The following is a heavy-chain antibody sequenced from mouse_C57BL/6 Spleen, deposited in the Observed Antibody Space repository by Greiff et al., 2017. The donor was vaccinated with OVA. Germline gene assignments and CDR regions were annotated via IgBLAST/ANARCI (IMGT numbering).Heavy chain of an antibody. D-gene: IGHD1-2*01. CDR3: ARKVYYGYYFDY. J-gene: IGHJ2*01. V-gene: IGHV1-55*01. CDR2: IYPGSGST. Sequence: QVQLQQPGAELVKPGASVKMSCKASGYTFASYWITWVKQRPGQGLEWIGDIYPGSGSTNYNEKFKSKATLTVDTSSSTAYMQLSSLTSEDSAVYYCARKVYYGYYFDYWGQGTTLTVSS. CDR1: GYTFASYW.